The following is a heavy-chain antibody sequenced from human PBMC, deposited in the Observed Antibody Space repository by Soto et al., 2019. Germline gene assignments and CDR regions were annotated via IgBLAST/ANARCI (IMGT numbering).Heavy chain of an antibody. Sequence: PSETLCLTCSVAGGSISSYDWSWIRQPPGKGLEWIGYIYYSGSTNYNPSLKSRVTISVDTSKNQFSLKLSSVTAADTTVYYCARFGRQQLASFDYWGQGTLVTVSS. J-gene: IGHJ4*02. CDR3: ARFGRQQLASFDY. D-gene: IGHD6-13*01. CDR2: IYYSGST. V-gene: IGHV4-59*01. CDR1: GGSISSYD.